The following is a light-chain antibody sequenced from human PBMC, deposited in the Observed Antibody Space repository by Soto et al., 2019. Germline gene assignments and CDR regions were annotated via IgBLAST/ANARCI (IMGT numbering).Light chain of an antibody. CDR3: QQRSNWPIT. Sequence: EIVLTQSPATLSLAPGERATLSCRASQRVSSYLAWYQQKPGQAPRLLIYDASNRATGIPARFSGSGSGTDFTLIISSLEPEDFAVYYCQQRSNWPITFGQGTRLEIK. CDR2: DAS. J-gene: IGKJ5*01. V-gene: IGKV3-11*01. CDR1: QRVSSY.